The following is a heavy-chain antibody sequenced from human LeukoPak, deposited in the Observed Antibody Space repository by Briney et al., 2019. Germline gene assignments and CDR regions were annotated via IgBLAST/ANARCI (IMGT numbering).Heavy chain of an antibody. D-gene: IGHD5-18*01. CDR3: ARGMKEGYSYDMDLKWYFDY. J-gene: IGHJ4*02. Sequence: QSGVSLRLSCAASGFTFSRYGMHWVRQSPGKGLQWVAAIWYDGTNTYFEDSVKGRFTISRDKSKNMVYLEMNSLRADDTAVYYCARGMKEGYSYDMDLKWYFDYWGQGNLVTVSS. CDR1: GFTFSRYG. CDR2: IWYDGTNT. V-gene: IGHV3-33*01.